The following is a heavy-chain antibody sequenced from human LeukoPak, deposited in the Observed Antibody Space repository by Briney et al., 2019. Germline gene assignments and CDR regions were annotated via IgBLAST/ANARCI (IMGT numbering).Heavy chain of an antibody. CDR1: GFTFSSYS. Sequence: PGGSLRLSCAASGFTFSSYSMNWVRQAPGKGLEWVSSNSGSSSVKYYADSVKGRFTISRDNAKNSLYLQMNSLRAEDTAVYYCARDPYGDAYWGQGTLVTVSS. D-gene: IGHD4-17*01. CDR2: NSGSSSVK. CDR3: ARDPYGDAY. J-gene: IGHJ4*02. V-gene: IGHV3-21*01.